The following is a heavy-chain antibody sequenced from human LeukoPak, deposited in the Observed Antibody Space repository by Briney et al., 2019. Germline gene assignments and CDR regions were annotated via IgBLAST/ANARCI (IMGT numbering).Heavy chain of an antibody. Sequence: GGSLRLSCAASGFTFDDYAMHWVRQAPGKGLEWVSGISWNSGSIGYADSVKGRFTISRDNAKNSLYLQMNSLRAEDTAVYYCARDRLVYCGGDCYLDYFDYWGQGTLVTVSS. D-gene: IGHD2-21*01. CDR2: ISWNSGSI. V-gene: IGHV3-9*01. CDR1: GFTFDDYA. CDR3: ARDRLVYCGGDCYLDYFDY. J-gene: IGHJ4*02.